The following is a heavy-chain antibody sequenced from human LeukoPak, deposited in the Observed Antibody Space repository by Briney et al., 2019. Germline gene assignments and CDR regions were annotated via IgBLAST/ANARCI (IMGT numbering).Heavy chain of an antibody. CDR2: ISGRSSFI. Sequence: GGSLRLSCAASGFTFSSYSMNWVRQAPGKGLEWVSSISGRSSFIYYADSVKGRFTISRDNAKNSLYLQMNSLRAEDTAVYYCAREPTTVTTDASFDYWGQGTLVTVSS. CDR1: GFTFSSYS. CDR3: AREPTTVTTDASFDY. V-gene: IGHV3-21*01. D-gene: IGHD4-17*01. J-gene: IGHJ4*02.